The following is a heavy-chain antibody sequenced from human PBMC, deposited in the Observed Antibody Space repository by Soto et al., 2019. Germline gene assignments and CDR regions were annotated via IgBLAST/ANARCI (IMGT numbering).Heavy chain of an antibody. CDR3: ASESLGNYADYFDY. Sequence: QVQLQESGPGLVKPSGTLSLTCAVSXGXXXXXXXXXXXXXXXXXXXVWIEAIYHSGSTNYPPSLNSRVTISVDKSKNQFSLKLSSVTAADTAVYYCASESLGNYADYFDYWGQGTLVTVSS. CDR2: IYHSGST. J-gene: IGHJ4*02. CDR1: XGXXXXXXX. D-gene: IGHD4-4*01. V-gene: IGHV4-4*02.